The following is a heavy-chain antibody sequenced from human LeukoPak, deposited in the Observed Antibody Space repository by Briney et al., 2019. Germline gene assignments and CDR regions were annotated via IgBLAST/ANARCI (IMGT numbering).Heavy chain of an antibody. CDR3: ARVYSSSWYFYYYMDV. CDR2: IYHSGST. CDR1: GYSISSGYY. V-gene: IGHV4-38-2*02. Sequence: SETLSLTCTVSGYSISSGYYWGWIRQPPGKGLEWIGSIYHSGSTYYNPSLKSRATISVDTSKNQFSLKLSSVTAADTAVYYCARVYSSSWYFYYYMDVWGKGTTVTISS. J-gene: IGHJ6*03. D-gene: IGHD6-13*01.